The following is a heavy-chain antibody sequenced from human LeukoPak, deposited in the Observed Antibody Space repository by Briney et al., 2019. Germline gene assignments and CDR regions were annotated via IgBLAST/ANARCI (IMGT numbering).Heavy chain of an antibody. J-gene: IGHJ6*04. CDR1: GGTFSSYA. CDR2: IIPIFDTA. V-gene: IGHV1-69*13. D-gene: IGHD3-9*01. Sequence: ASVKVSCKASGGTFSSYAISWVRQAPGQGLEWMGGIIPIFDTANYAQKFQGRVTITADESTSTAYMELSSLRSEDTAVYYCARGPFAYYDILTGWSKNYYYYGMDVWGKGTTVTVSS. CDR3: ARGPFAYYDILTGWSKNYYYYGMDV.